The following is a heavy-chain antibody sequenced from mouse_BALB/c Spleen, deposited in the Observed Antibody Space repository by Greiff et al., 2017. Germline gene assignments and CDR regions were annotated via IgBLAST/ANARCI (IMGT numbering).Heavy chain of an antibody. CDR2: ISDGGSYT. V-gene: IGHV5-4*02. CDR3: ARDDY. Sequence: VQLKESGGGLVKPGGSLKLSCAASGFTFSDYYMYWVRQTPEKRLEWVATISDGGSYTYYPDSVKGRFTISRDNAKNNLYLQMSSLKSEDTAMYYCARDDYWGQGTTLTVSS. CDR1: GFTFSDYY. J-gene: IGHJ2*01.